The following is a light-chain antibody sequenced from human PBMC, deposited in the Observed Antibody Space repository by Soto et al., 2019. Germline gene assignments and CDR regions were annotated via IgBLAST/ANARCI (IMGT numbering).Light chain of an antibody. Sequence: DIHMTHSPSSVSAFLGDMVTMTFGAIQDINMWLAWYQEKPGLAPNLLTYRASSLLGGVPSRFSGSRSGTYFTLTISSLQPEDIGTYYCQQGKDFPLTFGGGTKVDIK. V-gene: IGKV1-12*01. CDR3: QQGKDFPLT. CDR2: RAS. CDR1: QDINMW. J-gene: IGKJ4*01.